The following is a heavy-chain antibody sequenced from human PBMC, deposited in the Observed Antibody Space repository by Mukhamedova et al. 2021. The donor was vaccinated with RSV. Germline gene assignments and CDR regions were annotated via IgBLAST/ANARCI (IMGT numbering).Heavy chain of an antibody. Sequence: VGIIRSRPFGGTIEYAASVKDRFIIFRDDSEGIVYLQMNSLKSEDTAVYFCARGGQRLIYYFDSWRQGTLVTVSS. CDR2: IRSRPFGGTI. J-gene: IGHJ4*02. CDR3: ARGGQRLIYYFDS. V-gene: IGHV3-49*02. D-gene: IGHD3-16*01.